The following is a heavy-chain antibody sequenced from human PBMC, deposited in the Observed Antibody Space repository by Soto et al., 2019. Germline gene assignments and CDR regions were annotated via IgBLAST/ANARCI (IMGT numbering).Heavy chain of an antibody. Sequence: QVQLMQSGAEVKKPGASVKVSCKASGDTFTDYYIHWVRQAPGQGLEWMGTVNPSGGHTTYAQHFLCSGTMTRDKSTSTLYMELTSLTSDDTAIYYCARGGHVVVVTAALDYCGQGTLVTVSS. CDR3: ARGGHVVVVTAALDY. V-gene: IGHV1-46*01. D-gene: IGHD2-21*02. CDR1: GDTFTDYY. J-gene: IGHJ4*02. CDR2: VNPSGGHT.